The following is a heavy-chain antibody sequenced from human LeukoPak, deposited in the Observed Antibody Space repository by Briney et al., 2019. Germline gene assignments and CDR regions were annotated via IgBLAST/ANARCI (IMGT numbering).Heavy chain of an antibody. D-gene: IGHD2-15*01. V-gene: IGHV3-20*04. CDR2: TNWNGGST. CDR1: GFTFDDYG. CDR3: ARDLSSPYCSGGSCYSASDY. Sequence: GGSLRLSCAASGFTFDDYGMSWVRQAPGKGLEWVSGTNWNGGSTGYADSVKGRFTISRDNAKNSLYLQMNSLRAEDTALYYCARDLSSPYCSGGSCYSASDYWGQGTLVTVSS. J-gene: IGHJ4*02.